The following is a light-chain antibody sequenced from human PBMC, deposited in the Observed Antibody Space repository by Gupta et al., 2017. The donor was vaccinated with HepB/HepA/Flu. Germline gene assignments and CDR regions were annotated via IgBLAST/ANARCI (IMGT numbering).Light chain of an antibody. CDR1: QGIRSD. V-gene: IGKV1-17*01. J-gene: IGKJ1*01. CDR2: AAS. CDR3: AQYNSYPRT. Sequence: DIQMTQSPSPLSAPVGDRVTITCRASQGIRSDLGWYQQKPGKAPKALVYAASILHSGVPSRFSGSGSGTDFTLTISSLQPEDFATYYCAQYNSYPRTFGLGSKVEIK.